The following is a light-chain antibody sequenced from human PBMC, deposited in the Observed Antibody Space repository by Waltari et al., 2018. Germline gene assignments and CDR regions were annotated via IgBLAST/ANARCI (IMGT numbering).Light chain of an antibody. CDR1: ALPRQY. Sequence: SYELTQPPSVSVSPGQTARITCSGDALPRQYAYWYQQRPGQAPMLMIYQDTQRPSEIPERFSGSSAVTTVPLTISEVQAEDEADYYCQSADGSGTYVVFGGGTTLTVL. V-gene: IGLV3-25*03. CDR3: QSADGSGTYVV. CDR2: QDT. J-gene: IGLJ2*01.